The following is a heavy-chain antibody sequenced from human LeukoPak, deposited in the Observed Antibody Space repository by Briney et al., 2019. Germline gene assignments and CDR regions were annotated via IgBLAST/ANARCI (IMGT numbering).Heavy chain of an antibody. CDR2: ISSRGTN. CDR1: GVSITSSDYS. CDR3: ARGVVVVPAAPGPFDY. V-gene: IGHV4-39*07. Sequence: PSETLSLTCNVSGVSITSSDYSWGWIRQPPGKGLERIVSISSRGTNYYNPSLKSRVTISVDTSKNQFSLKLSSVTAADTAVYYCARGVVVVPAAPGPFDYWGQGTLVTVSS. D-gene: IGHD2-2*01. J-gene: IGHJ4*02.